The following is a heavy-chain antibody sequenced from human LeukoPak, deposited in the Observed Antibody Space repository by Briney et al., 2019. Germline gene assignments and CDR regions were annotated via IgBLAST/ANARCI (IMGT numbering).Heavy chain of an antibody. Sequence: GGSLRLSCAASGFTFSSYGMHWVRQAPGKGLEWVAFIRYDGSNKYYADSVKGRFTISRDNSKNTLYLQMNSLRAEDTAVYYCAKDQRRIMITVGGVIAHWGQGTLVTVSS. J-gene: IGHJ5*02. D-gene: IGHD3-16*01. CDR1: GFTFSSYG. V-gene: IGHV3-30*02. CDR3: AKDQRRIMITVGGVIAH. CDR2: IRYDGSNK.